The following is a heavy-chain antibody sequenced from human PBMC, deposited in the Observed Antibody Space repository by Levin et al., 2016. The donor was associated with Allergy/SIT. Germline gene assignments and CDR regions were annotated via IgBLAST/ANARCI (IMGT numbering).Heavy chain of an antibody. Sequence: SETLSLTCTVSGGSISSSSHYWGWIRQPPGKGLEWIGSIYYSGRTHYNPSLMSRLTISVDTSKNQFSLKLSSVTAADTAVYYCARQVDHYYDTMYFDYWGQGTLVTVSS. J-gene: IGHJ4*02. D-gene: IGHD3-22*01. CDR2: IYYSGRT. CDR3: ARQVDHYYDTMYFDY. V-gene: IGHV4-39*01. CDR1: GGSISSSSHY.